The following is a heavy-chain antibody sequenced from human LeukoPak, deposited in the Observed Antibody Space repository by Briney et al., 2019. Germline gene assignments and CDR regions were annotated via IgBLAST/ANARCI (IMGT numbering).Heavy chain of an antibody. V-gene: IGHV1-69*04. J-gene: IGHJ6*03. D-gene: IGHD3-10*01. Sequence: ASVKVSCKASGGTFSSYAISWVRQAPGQGLEWMGRIIPILGTANYAQKFQGRVTITADKSTSTAYMELSSLRSEDTAVYYCARARLLWFGEQCYLDVWGNGTTVTVSS. CDR2: IIPILGTA. CDR3: ARARLLWFGEQCYLDV. CDR1: GGTFSSYA.